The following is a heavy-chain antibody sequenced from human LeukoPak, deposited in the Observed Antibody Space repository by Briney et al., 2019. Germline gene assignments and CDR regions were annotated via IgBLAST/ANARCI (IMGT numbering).Heavy chain of an antibody. V-gene: IGHV4-34*01. J-gene: IGHJ5*02. CDR1: GGSFSGYY. CDR3: ARGLRYCSSTSCLAWFDP. CDR2: INHSGST. Sequence: SETLSLTYAVYGGSFSGYYWSWIRQPPGKGLEWIGEINHSGSTNYNPSLKSRVTISVDTSKNQFSLKLSSVTAADTAVYYCARGLRYCSSTSCLAWFDPWGQGTLVTVSS. D-gene: IGHD2-2*01.